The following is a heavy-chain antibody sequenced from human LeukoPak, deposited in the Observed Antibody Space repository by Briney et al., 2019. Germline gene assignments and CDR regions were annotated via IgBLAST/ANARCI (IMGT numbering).Heavy chain of an antibody. D-gene: IGHD3-10*02. CDR2: IRSSGSNI. J-gene: IGHJ6*04. Sequence: GGSLRLSCAASGFTFSSYAMNWVRQAPGKGLEWVSYIRSSGSNIYYADSVKGRFTISRDNAKNSLYLQMNSLRAEDTAVYYCAELGITMIGGVWGKGTTVTISS. V-gene: IGHV3-48*03. CDR3: AELGITMIGGV. CDR1: GFTFSSYA.